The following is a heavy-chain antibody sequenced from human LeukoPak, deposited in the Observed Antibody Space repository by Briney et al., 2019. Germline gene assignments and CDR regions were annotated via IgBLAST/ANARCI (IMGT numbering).Heavy chain of an antibody. CDR1: GGSFSGSF. CDR3: ASLTEYDILTGYAPGY. Sequence: PSETLSLTCAVYGGSFSGSFWSWIRQPPGMGLEWIGEINHSGSTNYNPSLKSRVTISVDTSKNQFSLKLSSVTAADTAVYYCASLTEYDILTGYAPGYWGQGTLVTVSS. D-gene: IGHD3-9*01. V-gene: IGHV4-34*01. CDR2: INHSGST. J-gene: IGHJ4*02.